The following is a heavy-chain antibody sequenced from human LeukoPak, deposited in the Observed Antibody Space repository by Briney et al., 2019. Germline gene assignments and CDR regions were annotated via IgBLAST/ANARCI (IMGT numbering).Heavy chain of an antibody. CDR3: ARPSAPYSSSWIFFDY. CDR1: RFTFISSG. D-gene: IGHD6-6*01. CDR2: IVVGSGNT. Sequence: SVKVSCKASRFTFISSGMQWVRQARGQRLEWIGWIVVGSGNTNYAQKFQERVTITRDMSTSTAYMELSSLRSEDTAVYYCARPSAPYSSSWIFFDYWGQGTLVTVSS. J-gene: IGHJ4*02. V-gene: IGHV1-58*02.